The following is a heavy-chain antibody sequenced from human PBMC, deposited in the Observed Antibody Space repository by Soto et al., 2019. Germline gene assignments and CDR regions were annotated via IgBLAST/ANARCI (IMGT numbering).Heavy chain of an antibody. J-gene: IGHJ4*02. CDR3: AKDRDSSSWYDY. Sequence: LRLSCAASGFTFSSYAMSWVRQAPGKGLEWVSAISGSGGSTYYADSVKGRFTISRDNSKNTLYLQMNSLRAEDTAVYYCAKDRDSSSWYDYWGQGTLVTVSS. CDR2: ISGSGGST. D-gene: IGHD6-13*01. V-gene: IGHV3-23*01. CDR1: GFTFSSYA.